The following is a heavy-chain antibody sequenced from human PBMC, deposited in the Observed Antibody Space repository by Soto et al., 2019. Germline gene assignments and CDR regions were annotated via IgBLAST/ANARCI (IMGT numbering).Heavy chain of an antibody. CDR1: GYSFTSYW. CDR2: IYPGDSDT. V-gene: IGHV5-51*01. CDR3: ARQGSYYDILTGYYYYYGMDV. D-gene: IGHD3-9*01. J-gene: IGHJ6*02. Sequence: LKISCKGSGYSFTSYWIGWVRQMPGKGLEWMGIIYPGDSDTRYSPSFQGQVTISADKSISTAYLQWSGLKASDTAMYYCARQGSYYDILTGYYYYYGMDVWGQGTTVPVSS.